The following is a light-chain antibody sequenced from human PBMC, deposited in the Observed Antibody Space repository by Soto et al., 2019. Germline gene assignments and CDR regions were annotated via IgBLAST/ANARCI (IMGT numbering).Light chain of an antibody. J-gene: IGKJ1*01. CDR1: QTISNW. Sequence: DIQMTQSPSTLSASVGDRVTITCRASQTISNWLAWYQQKPGKAPKLLIYDASSLEGGVPSRFSGSGSGTEVTLTLSSLQPDDFATYYCQQYCSYWTFGQGTKVDIK. CDR3: QQYCSYWT. V-gene: IGKV1-5*01. CDR2: DAS.